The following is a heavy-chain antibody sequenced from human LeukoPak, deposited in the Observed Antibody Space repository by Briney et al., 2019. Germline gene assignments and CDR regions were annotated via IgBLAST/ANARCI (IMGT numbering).Heavy chain of an antibody. CDR1: GSLFSNYW. Sequence: GASLKISCEGSGSLFSNYWIGWVRQMPGKGLEWMGIIYPGDSDTTYSPSFQGQVTISADTSINTAYVQWTSLKASDTAMYYCASTDPRHDGFDRWGPGTKVTVSS. CDR3: ASTDPRHDGFDR. D-gene: IGHD4-17*01. V-gene: IGHV5-51*01. CDR2: IYPGDSDT. J-gene: IGHJ3*01.